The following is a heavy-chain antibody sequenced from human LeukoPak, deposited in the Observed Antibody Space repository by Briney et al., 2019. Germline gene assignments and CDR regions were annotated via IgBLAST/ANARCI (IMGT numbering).Heavy chain of an antibody. V-gene: IGHV3-33*01. J-gene: IGHJ4*02. CDR3: TSVFEL. D-gene: IGHD4-17*01. Sequence: GGSLRLSCAASGFTFSTYGIHWVRQAPGKGLEWAAVIWNDGSNKFYADSVKGRFTISRDNSKNTLYLQMNSLRVEDSAVYYCTSVFELWGQGTLVTVSS. CDR1: GFTFSTYG. CDR2: IWNDGSNK.